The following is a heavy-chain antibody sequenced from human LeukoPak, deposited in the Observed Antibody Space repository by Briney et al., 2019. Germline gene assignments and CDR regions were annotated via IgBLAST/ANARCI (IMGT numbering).Heavy chain of an antibody. Sequence: GGSLRLSCAASGFTFSYYYMSWLRQAPGKGLEWVSYISSSGRNIYYADSGKGRFTIARDNAKSSLYLQMNSLRAEDTAVYYCARDPSGLVPLLYFDYWGQGTLVTVSS. V-gene: IGHV3-11*01. CDR2: ISSSGRNI. D-gene: IGHD3-10*01. J-gene: IGHJ4*02. CDR3: ARDPSGLVPLLYFDY. CDR1: GFTFSYYY.